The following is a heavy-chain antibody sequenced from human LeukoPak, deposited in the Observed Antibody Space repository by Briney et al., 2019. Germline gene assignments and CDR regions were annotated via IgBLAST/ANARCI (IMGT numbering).Heavy chain of an antibody. CDR1: GFTFSSHG. CDR3: AKGGQQLVT. J-gene: IGHJ5*02. Sequence: PGGSLRLSCAASGFTFSSHGMLWVRQAPGKGLEWVAVISYDGSNKYYADSVKGRFTISRDNSKNTLYRQMNSLRAEDTAVYYCAKGGQQLVTWGQGTLVTVSS. V-gene: IGHV3-30*18. CDR2: ISYDGSNK. D-gene: IGHD6-13*01.